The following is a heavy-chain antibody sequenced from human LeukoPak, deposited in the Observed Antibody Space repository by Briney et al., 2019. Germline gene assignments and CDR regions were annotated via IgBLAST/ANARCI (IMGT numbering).Heavy chain of an antibody. CDR1: GFTFSSYW. CDR2: IRQDGSEK. J-gene: IGHJ3*01. D-gene: IGHD2/OR15-2a*01. Sequence: GGSLRLSCAASGFTFSSYWLSWVRQPPGKGLEWVANIRQDGSEKYYVDSVKGRLTISRDDAKNSLYLQMNSLRAEDTGIYYCARAGYYGDDAFDLWGQGTMVTVSS. V-gene: IGHV3-7*01. CDR3: ARAGYYGDDAFDL.